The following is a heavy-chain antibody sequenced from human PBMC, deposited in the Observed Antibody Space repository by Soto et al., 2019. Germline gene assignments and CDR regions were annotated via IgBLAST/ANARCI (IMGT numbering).Heavy chain of an antibody. Sequence: PVGSLRLSCAASGFTFSIYAMSWVRQAPGKGLEWVSTIGGSGGGTTYADFVRGRFTISRDNSRNTLYLQMNSLRAEDTAVYYCAKGAPGSGWLSDYWGRGTLVTVSS. D-gene: IGHD3-22*01. CDR1: GFTFSIYA. J-gene: IGHJ4*02. CDR3: AKGAPGSGWLSDY. V-gene: IGHV3-23*01. CDR2: IGGSGGGT.